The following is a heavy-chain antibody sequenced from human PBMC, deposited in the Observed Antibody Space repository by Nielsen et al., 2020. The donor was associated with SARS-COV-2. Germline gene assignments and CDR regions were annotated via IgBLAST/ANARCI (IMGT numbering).Heavy chain of an antibody. CDR3: ARVHDSSGYYLGYYYYYDMDV. J-gene: IGHJ6*02. V-gene: IGHV1-69*13. CDR2: IIPIFGTA. CDR1: GGTFSSYA. D-gene: IGHD3-22*01. Sequence: SVKVSCKASGGTFSSYAISWVRQAPGQGLEWMGGIIPIFGTANYAQKFQGRVTITADESTSTAYMELSSLRSEDTAVYYCARVHDSSGYYLGYYYYYDMDVWGQGTTVTVSS.